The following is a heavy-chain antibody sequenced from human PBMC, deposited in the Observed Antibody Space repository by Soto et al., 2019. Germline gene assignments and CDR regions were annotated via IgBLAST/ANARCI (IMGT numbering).Heavy chain of an antibody. CDR1: GGAFSTSD. CDR2: IIPVFGAA. V-gene: IGHV1-69*01. D-gene: IGHD3-22*01. CDR3: ARDPRSGWAHDAFDV. J-gene: IGHJ3*01. Sequence: QVHLVQSGAEVKMPGSXXRVSCASSGGAFSTSDIGWVRQAPGQGLEWMGGIIPVFGAANYAQKFKGRVTITADESTRTAYLEISSLKPEDTATYYCARDPRSGWAHDAFDVWGPGTSIIVSS.